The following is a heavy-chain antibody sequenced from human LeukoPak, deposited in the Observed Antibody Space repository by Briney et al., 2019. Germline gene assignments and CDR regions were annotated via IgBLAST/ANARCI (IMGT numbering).Heavy chain of an antibody. CDR1: GGSISSSSYS. CDR2: IYYSGST. J-gene: IGHJ4*02. D-gene: IGHD5-24*01. V-gene: IGHV4-39*01. Sequence: SETLSLTCTVSGGSISSSSYSWGWIRQPPGKGLEWIGSIYYSGSTYYNPSLKSRVTISVDTSKNQFSLKLSSVTAADTAVYYCARGDVYNVYYFDYWGQGTLVTVSS. CDR3: ARGDVYNVYYFDY.